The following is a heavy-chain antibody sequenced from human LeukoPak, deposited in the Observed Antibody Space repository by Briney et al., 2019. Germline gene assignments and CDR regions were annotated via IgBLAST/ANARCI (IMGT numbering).Heavy chain of an antibody. D-gene: IGHD5-24*01. J-gene: IGHJ3*02. CDR3: ARDWGPVDNGYRARNAFDI. CDR1: GGSISSSHYY. V-gene: IGHV4-39*02. Sequence: TSETLSLTCSVSGGSISSSHYYWGWIRQPPGKGLEWIGSIYSSGSTYYNPSLKSRVTISVDTSKNHFSLKLTSVTAADTAVYYCARDWGPVDNGYRARNAFDIWGQGTMVTVSS. CDR2: IYSSGST.